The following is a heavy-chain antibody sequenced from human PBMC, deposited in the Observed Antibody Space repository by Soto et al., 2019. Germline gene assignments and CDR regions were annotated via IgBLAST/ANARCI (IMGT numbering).Heavy chain of an antibody. Sequence: PSETLSLTCIVSGGSITRRSSYWAWIRQPPGKGLEWVGTFYDGNTYHNPSLRSRITIAVDTSKNQFSLKLNSVAAADTAFYYCATTRGLAVGGSFDYWGQGMLVTFSS. CDR3: ATTRGLAVGGSFDY. J-gene: IGHJ4*02. CDR1: GGSITRRSSY. CDR2: FYDGNT. V-gene: IGHV4-39*01. D-gene: IGHD3-10*01.